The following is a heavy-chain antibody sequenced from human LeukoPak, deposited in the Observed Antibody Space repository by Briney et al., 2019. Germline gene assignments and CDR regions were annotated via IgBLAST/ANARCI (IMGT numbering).Heavy chain of an antibody. J-gene: IGHJ4*02. CDR1: GFTFSSYA. V-gene: IGHV3-23*01. Sequence: GGSLRLSCAASGFTFSSYAMSWVRQAPGKGLEWVSAISGSGGSTYYADSVKGRFTISRDNSKNTLYLQMNSLRAEDTAVYYCAKEPKFYYYDSSGIDYWGQGTLVTVSS. CDR3: AKEPKFYYYDSSGIDY. D-gene: IGHD3-22*01. CDR2: ISGSGGST.